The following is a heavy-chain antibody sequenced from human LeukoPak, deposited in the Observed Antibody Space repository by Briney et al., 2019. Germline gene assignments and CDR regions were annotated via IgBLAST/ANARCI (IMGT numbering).Heavy chain of an antibody. CDR3: ARAVDLYYYDSSGYLVWYY. CDR1: GFTVSSNY. D-gene: IGHD3-22*01. CDR2: ICSGGST. V-gene: IGHV3-53*01. J-gene: IGHJ4*02. Sequence: GGSLRLSCAASGFTVSSNYMSWVRQAPGKGLEWVSVICSGGSTYYADSVKGRFTISRDNSKNTLYLQMNSPRAEDTAVYYCARAVDLYYYDSSGYLVWYYWGQGTLVTVSS.